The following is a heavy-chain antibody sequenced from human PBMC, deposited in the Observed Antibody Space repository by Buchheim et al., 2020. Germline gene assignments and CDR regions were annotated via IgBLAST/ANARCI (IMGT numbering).Heavy chain of an antibody. CDR1: GGAISSSNW. CDR3: AQVVLAAWGSSFGMDV. V-gene: IGHV4-4*02. J-gene: IGHJ6*02. CDR2: IYHSGST. D-gene: IGHD3-16*01. Sequence: QVQLQESGPGLVKPSGTLARTCAVSGGAISSSNWWSWVRQPPGKGLEWIGEIYHSGSTNYNPSLKSRVTISVDKSKNQFSLQLSSLTAAHTAFYYCAQVVLAAWGSSFGMDVWGQETT.